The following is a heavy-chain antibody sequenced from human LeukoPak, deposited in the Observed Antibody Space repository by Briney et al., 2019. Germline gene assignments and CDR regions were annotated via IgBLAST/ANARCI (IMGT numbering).Heavy chain of an antibody. V-gene: IGHV4-59*08. J-gene: IGHJ4*02. Sequence: SETLSLTCTVSGGSISSYYWSWIRQPPGKGLEWIGYIYYSGSTNYNPSLKSRVTISVDTSKNQFSLKLSSVTAADTAVYYCARHRSVLMGAFDIWGQGALVTVSS. CDR1: GGSISSYY. CDR2: IYYSGST. D-gene: IGHD3-16*01. CDR3: ARHRSVLMGAFDI.